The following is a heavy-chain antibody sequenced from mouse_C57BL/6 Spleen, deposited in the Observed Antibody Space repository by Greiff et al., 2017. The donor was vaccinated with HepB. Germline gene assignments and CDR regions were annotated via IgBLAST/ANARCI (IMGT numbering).Heavy chain of an antibody. J-gene: IGHJ4*01. V-gene: IGHV1-82*01. CDR2: IYPGDGDT. CDR1: GYAFSSSW. Sequence: QVQLQQSGPELVKPGASVKISCKASGYAFSSSWMNWVKQRPGKGLEWIGRIYPGDGDTNYNGKFKGKATLTADKSSSTAYMQLSSLTSEDSAVYFCASLDYEGMDYWGQGTSVTVSS. CDR3: ASLDYEGMDY.